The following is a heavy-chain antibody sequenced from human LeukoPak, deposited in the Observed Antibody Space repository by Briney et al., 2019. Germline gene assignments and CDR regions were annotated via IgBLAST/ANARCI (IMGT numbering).Heavy chain of an antibody. D-gene: IGHD6-13*01. V-gene: IGHV1-2*02. CDR3: ARENRVYAGIAAPRGAFDI. Sequence: ASVKVSCKASGYTFTGYYMHWVRQAPGQGLEWMGWINPNSGGTNYAQKFQGRVTMTRDTSISTAYMELSRLRSDDTAVYYCARENRVYAGIAAPRGAFDIWGQGTMVTVSS. J-gene: IGHJ3*02. CDR1: GYTFTGYY. CDR2: INPNSGGT.